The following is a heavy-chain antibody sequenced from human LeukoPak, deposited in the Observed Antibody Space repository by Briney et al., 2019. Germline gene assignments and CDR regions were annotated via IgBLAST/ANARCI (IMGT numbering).Heavy chain of an antibody. CDR3: ARGRGSGHKENWFDP. CDR1: GYTFTTYD. J-gene: IGHJ5*02. Sequence: ASVKVSCKASGYTFTTYDINWVGQATGQGLEWMGWMNPNSGNTGYTQKFQGRVTMTRNTSISTAYMELSSLRSEDTAVYYCARGRGSGHKENWFDPWGQGTLVTASS. CDR2: MNPNSGNT. V-gene: IGHV1-8*01. D-gene: IGHD6-19*01.